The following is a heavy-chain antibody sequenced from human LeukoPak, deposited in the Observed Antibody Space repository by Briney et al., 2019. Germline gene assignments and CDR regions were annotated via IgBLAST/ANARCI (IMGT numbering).Heavy chain of an antibody. CDR1: GFTFSSYA. V-gene: IGHV3-23*01. Sequence: PAGGSLRLSCAASGFTFSSYAMGWVRQAPGKGLEWVSAISGSGDSTYYADSVKGRFTISRDNSKNTLYLQMNSLRAEDTAVYYCAKKGYYDGSGYYMYYFDHWGQGTLVTVSS. CDR2: ISGSGDST. J-gene: IGHJ4*02. D-gene: IGHD3-22*01. CDR3: AKKGYYDGSGYYMYYFDH.